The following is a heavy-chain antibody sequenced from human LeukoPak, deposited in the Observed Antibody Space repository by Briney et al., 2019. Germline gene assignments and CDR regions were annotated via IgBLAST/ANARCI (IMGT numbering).Heavy chain of an antibody. D-gene: IGHD3-10*01. CDR1: GCSISSSSYY. Sequence: PSETLSLTCTVSGCSISSSSYYWGWLRQPPGKGLEWIGSIYYSGSTYYNPSLKSRVTISVDTSKNQFSLKLSSVTAADTAVYYCARHARGGSGIFTFDYWGQGTLVTVSS. V-gene: IGHV4-39*01. CDR2: IYYSGST. J-gene: IGHJ4*02. CDR3: ARHARGGSGIFTFDY.